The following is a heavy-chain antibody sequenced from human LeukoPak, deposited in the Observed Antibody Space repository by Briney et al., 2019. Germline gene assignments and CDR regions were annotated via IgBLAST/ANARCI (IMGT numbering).Heavy chain of an antibody. V-gene: IGHV3-72*01. Sequence: PGGSLRLSCAASGFTISDHYMDWVRQAPGKGLEWVGRSRNKADSCTTYYAASVKGRFTISRDDSKDSLYLQMNSLKAEDTAVYYCTRHFFSEWGQGTLVTVSS. CDR3: TRHFFSE. CDR2: SRNKADSCTT. J-gene: IGHJ4*02. D-gene: IGHD3-3*02. CDR1: GFTISDHY.